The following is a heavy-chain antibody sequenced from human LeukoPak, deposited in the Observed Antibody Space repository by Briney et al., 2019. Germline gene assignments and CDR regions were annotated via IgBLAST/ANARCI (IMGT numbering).Heavy chain of an antibody. Sequence: GGSLRLSCAASGFTFSRFAVHWVRQAPGKGLEWVAVISYDGSNKYYADSVKGRFTISRDNSKNTLYLQMSSLRAEDTAVYYCARVTVVRGVHWGQGTLVTVSS. D-gene: IGHD2-15*01. CDR2: ISYDGSNK. J-gene: IGHJ4*02. CDR3: ARVTVVRGVH. V-gene: IGHV3-30*04. CDR1: GFTFSRFA.